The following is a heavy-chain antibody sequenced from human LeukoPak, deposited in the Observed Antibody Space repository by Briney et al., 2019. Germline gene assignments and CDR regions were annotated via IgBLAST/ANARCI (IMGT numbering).Heavy chain of an antibody. CDR2: ISAYNGNT. V-gene: IGHV1-18*01. CDR3: ARGQYFDF. Sequence: ASVKVSCKASGGTFSSYAISWVRQAPGQGLEWMGWISAYNGNTDLAQKLQGRVTMTTDTSTSTAYMELRSLRSDDTAVYYCARGQYFDFWGQGALVTVSS. J-gene: IGHJ4*02. CDR1: GGTFSSYA.